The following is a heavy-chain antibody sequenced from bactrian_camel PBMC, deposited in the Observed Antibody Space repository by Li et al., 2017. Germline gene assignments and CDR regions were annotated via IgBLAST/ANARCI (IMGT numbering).Heavy chain of an antibody. D-gene: IGHD8*01. V-gene: IGHV3-2*01. Sequence: QVQLVESGGGLVQPGGSLRLSCATSGFTFSSYYMSWVRQAPGKGLEWVSTIWNDGRATYYADSVRGRFTISRDNAKNTAYLQLNSLQSEDTALYHCAAGGDNWDVPNFDHWGQGTQVTVS. CDR2: IWNDGRAT. CDR1: GFTFSSYY. J-gene: IGHJ6*01. CDR3: AAGGDNWDVPNFDH.